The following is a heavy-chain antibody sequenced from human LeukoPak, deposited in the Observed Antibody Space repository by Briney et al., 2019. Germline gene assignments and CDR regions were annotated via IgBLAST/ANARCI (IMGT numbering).Heavy chain of an antibody. J-gene: IGHJ6*03. CDR2: ITSSGTYI. CDR1: GFTFNNYN. Sequence: GGSLRLSCATSGFTFNNYNMNWVRQAPGRALEWVSSITSSGTYIFYADSVKGRFTISRDNAKNSLYLQMNSLGPEDTAVYYCXXXXXXXXYGNYYYYYMDVWGKGTTVTISS. V-gene: IGHV3-21*01. CDR3: XXXXXXXXYGNYYYYYMDV. D-gene: IGHD4-17*01.